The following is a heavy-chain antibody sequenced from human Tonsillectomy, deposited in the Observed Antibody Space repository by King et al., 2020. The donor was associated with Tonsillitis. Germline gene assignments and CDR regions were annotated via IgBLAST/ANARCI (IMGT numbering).Heavy chain of an antibody. D-gene: IGHD4-17*01. CDR3: ARDLGAVTTSWYFYL. CDR2: ISAYNGNT. V-gene: IGHV1-18*04. Sequence: QLVQSGTEVKKPGASVKVSCKASGYTFNSYGISWVRQAPGQGLEWMGWISAYNGNTNYAQKLQDRLTMTTDTSTSTAYFELRSLRSDDTAVYYCARDLGAVTTSWYFYLWGRGTLVTVSS. CDR1: GYTFNSYG. J-gene: IGHJ2*01.